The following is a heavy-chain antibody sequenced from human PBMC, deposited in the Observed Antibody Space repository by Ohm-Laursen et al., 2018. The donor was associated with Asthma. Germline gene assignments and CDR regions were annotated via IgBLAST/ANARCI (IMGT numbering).Heavy chain of an antibody. J-gene: IGHJ4*02. V-gene: IGHV3-53*01. CDR3: ARESYSSSWTAFDY. Sequence: SLRLSCAASGFIVSSNYMSWVRQVPGKGLEWVSVIYSGGITYYADSVKGRFTISRDTSKNTLFLQMNSLRAEDTAVYYCARESYSSSWTAFDYWGQGTLVTVSS. D-gene: IGHD6-13*01. CDR2: IYSGGIT. CDR1: GFIVSSNY.